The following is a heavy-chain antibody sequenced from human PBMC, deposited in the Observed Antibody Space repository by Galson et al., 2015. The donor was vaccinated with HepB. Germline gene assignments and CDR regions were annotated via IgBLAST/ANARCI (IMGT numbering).Heavy chain of an antibody. CDR3: ATASRGYNYGYFDY. CDR2: IYSDGRT. D-gene: IGHD5-18*01. CDR1: GYTASNNY. V-gene: IGHV3-53*04. Sequence: SLKLSCEASGYTASNNYMHWVRQAPGKGLEWVAIIYSDGRTYYADSVKSRFTIASKNTANTLYLQMNSLRAEDTALYYCATASRGYNYGYFDYWGRGTPVTVSS. J-gene: IGHJ4*01.